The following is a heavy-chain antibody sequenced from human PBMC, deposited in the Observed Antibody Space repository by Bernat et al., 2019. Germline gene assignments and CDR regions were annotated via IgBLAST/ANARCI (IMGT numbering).Heavy chain of an antibody. V-gene: IGHV2-26*01. Sequence: QVTLKESGPVLVKPTETLTLTCTVSGFSLSNARMGVSWIRQPPGKALEWLAHIFSNDEKSYSTSLKSRLTISNDTSKSQVVITLTNIAPMDTATYYCGRMVGMMGATKSPFHYWGQGTLVTVSS. CDR3: GRMVGMMGATKSPFHY. CDR1: GFSLSNARMG. J-gene: IGHJ4*02. CDR2: IFSNDEK. D-gene: IGHD1-26*01.